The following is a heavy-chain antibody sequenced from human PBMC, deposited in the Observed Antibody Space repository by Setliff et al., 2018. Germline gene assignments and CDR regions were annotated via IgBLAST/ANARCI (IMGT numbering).Heavy chain of an antibody. CDR2: IDPSGDT. CDR1: GGSISSGSNY. CDR3: ARSLGSGSYFGFDP. D-gene: IGHD3-10*01. V-gene: IGHV4-61*09. J-gene: IGHJ5*02. Sequence: SETLSLTCTVSGGSISSGSNYWSWIRQPAGRGLEWIGHIDPSGDTNYHPSLKSRVTISGDTSKNQFSLKLTSVTAADTAVYFCARSLGSGSYFGFDPWGQGTLVTVSS.